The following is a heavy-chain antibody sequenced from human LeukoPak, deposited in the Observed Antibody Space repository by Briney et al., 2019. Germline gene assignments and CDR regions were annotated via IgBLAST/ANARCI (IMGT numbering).Heavy chain of an antibody. CDR3: ASAVGPFDN. V-gene: IGHV3-33*01. CDR2: IWYDRSNK. Sequence: GRSLRLSCEASGFAFSSHGMHWVRQAPGKGLEWVAVIWYDRSNKYYADSVRGRFTISRDNSENILYLRMNSLRVEDTAVYYCASAVGPFDNWGQGTLVTVSS. J-gene: IGHJ4*02. D-gene: IGHD6-19*01. CDR1: GFAFSSHG.